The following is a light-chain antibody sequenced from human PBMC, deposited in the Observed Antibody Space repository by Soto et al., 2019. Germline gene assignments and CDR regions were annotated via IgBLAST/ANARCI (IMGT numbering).Light chain of an antibody. J-gene: IGKJ2*01. CDR3: QQYGSSPYT. CDR1: LSVSSTY. CDR2: GAS. Sequence: EIVLTQSPGTLSLSPEERATLSCRASLSVSSTYLAWYQQRPGQDPRLLIYGASSRATGIPDRLSGSGSGTDFTLTISRLEPDDFAVYYCQQYGSSPYTFGQGTKLEIK. V-gene: IGKV3-20*01.